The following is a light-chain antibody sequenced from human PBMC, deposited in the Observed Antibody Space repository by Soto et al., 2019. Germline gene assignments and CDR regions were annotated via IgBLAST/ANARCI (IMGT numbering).Light chain of an antibody. CDR2: GAS. CDR3: QQYNNWPWT. J-gene: IGKJ1*01. Sequence: EIVMTQSPATLSVSPRERATLSCRDSQSVSSNLAWYQQKPGQAPRHLIYGASTTATGIPARFSGGWSGTEFTLTICVLLSEDFAFYYCQQYNNWPWTFGQRTKV. CDR1: QSVSSN. V-gene: IGKV3-15*01.